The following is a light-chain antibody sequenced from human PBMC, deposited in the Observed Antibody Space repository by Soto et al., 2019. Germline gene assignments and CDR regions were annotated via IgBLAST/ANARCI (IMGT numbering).Light chain of an antibody. CDR3: NSYTSSSTCV. CDR2: EVS. Sequence: QSALTQPASVSGSLGRSITISCTGTSSDVGGYNYVSWYQQHPGKAPKLMIYEVSNRPSGVSNRFSGSKSGNTASLTISGLQAEDEADYYCNSYTSSSTCVFGGGTQLTVL. CDR1: SSDVGGYNY. J-gene: IGLJ3*02. V-gene: IGLV2-14*01.